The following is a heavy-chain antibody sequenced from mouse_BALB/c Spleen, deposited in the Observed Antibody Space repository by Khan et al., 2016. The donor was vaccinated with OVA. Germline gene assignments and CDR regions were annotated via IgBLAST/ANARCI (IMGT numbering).Heavy chain of an antibody. CDR3: ARTEIHYYGSYSLDY. V-gene: IGHV14-3*02. D-gene: IGHD1-2*01. CDR1: GFNIKDTY. CDR2: FDPATGNS. Sequence: VQLQQSGAELVKPGASVKLSCTTSGFNIKDTYMHWVKQRPEQGLEWIGRFDPATGNSKYDPKFQGKATVTADTSSNTAYLHLSSLTSEDTAVYYWARTEIHYYGSYSLDYWGQGTSVTVSS. J-gene: IGHJ4*01.